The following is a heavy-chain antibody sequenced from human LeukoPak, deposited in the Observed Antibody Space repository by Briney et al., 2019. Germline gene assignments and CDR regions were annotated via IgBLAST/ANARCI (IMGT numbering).Heavy chain of an antibody. V-gene: IGHV4-38-2*02. Sequence: SETLSLTCTVSGYSISSGYYWGWIRQPPGKGLEWIVSIYHSGSTYYNPSLKSRVTISVDTSKNQFSLKLTSVTAADTAVYYCARLLQLWFHAFDIWGQGTMVTVSS. CDR1: GYSISSGYY. CDR2: IYHSGST. CDR3: ARLLQLWFHAFDI. J-gene: IGHJ3*02. D-gene: IGHD5-18*01.